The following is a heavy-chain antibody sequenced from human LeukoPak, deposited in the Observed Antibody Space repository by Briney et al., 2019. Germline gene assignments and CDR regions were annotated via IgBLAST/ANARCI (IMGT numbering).Heavy chain of an antibody. V-gene: IGHV3-74*01. CDR3: AELGITMIGGV. Sequence: PGRSLRLSCAASGFTFSNYWMHWVRQAPGKGLVWVSRINSDGINTSYADSVKGRFTISRDNAKNSLYLQMNSLRAEDTAVYYCAELGITMIGGVWGKGTTVTISS. D-gene: IGHD3-10*02. CDR2: INSDGINT. J-gene: IGHJ6*04. CDR1: GFTFSNYW.